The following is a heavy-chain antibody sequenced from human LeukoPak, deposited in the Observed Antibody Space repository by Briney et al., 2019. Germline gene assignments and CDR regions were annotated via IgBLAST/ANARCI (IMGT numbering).Heavy chain of an antibody. CDR2: FGTA. J-gene: IGHJ5*02. Sequence: FGTANYAQKFQGRVTITTDESTSTAYMELSSLRSEDTAVYYCARHRSTIFGVVSNNWFDPWGQGTLVTVSS. V-gene: IGHV1-69*05. CDR3: ARHRSTIFGVVSNNWFDP. D-gene: IGHD3-3*01.